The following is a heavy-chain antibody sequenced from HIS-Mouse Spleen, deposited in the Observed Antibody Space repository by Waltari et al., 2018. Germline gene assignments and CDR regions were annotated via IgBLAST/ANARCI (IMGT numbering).Heavy chain of an antibody. V-gene: IGHV1-8*01. CDR2: RNPNSANT. Sequence: QVQLVQSGAEVKKPGASVKVSCKASGYTFTSYDINWVRQATGQGLEWMGWRNPNSANTGFAKKFQGRVTMTRNTPISTAYMELSSLRSEDTAVYYCARVYYDFWSGYYYWGQGTLVTVSS. CDR1: GYTFTSYD. CDR3: ARVYYDFWSGYYY. D-gene: IGHD3-3*01. J-gene: IGHJ4*02.